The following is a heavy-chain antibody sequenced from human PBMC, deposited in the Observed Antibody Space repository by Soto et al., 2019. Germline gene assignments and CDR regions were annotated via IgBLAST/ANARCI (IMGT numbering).Heavy chain of an antibody. V-gene: IGHV4-34*01. D-gene: IGHD3-16*02. CDR3: ARGRHYDYVWGSYRYGFDY. CDR1: GGSFSGYY. Sequence: PSETLSLTCAVYGGSFSGYYWSWIRQPPGKGLEWIGEINHSGSTNYNPSLKSRVTISVDTSKNQFSLKLSSVTAADTAVYYCARGRHYDYVWGSYRYGFDYWGQGTLVTVSS. J-gene: IGHJ4*02. CDR2: INHSGST.